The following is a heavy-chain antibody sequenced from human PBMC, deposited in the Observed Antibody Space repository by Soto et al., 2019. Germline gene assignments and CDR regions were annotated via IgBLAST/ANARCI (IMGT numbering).Heavy chain of an antibody. Sequence: GGSLRLSCAASGVTFSSYSMNWVRQAPGKGLEWVSSISSSSSYIYYADSVKGRFTISRDNAKNSLYLQMNSLRAEGTAVYYCARYKSVVAYHLLGIYYYRYRLDVWAQRTTDPVSS. D-gene: IGHD2-2*01. V-gene: IGHV3-21*01. CDR2: ISSSSSYI. J-gene: IGHJ6*02. CDR1: GVTFSSYS. CDR3: ARYKSVVAYHLLGIYYYRYRLDV.